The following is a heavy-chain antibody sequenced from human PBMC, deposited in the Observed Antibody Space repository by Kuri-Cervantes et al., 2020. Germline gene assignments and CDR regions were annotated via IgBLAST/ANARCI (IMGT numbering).Heavy chain of an antibody. CDR3: ARGSSWYDY. V-gene: IGHV4-61*08. J-gene: IGHJ4*02. D-gene: IGHD6-13*01. CDR2: MSYSGTT. CDR1: GGSISSGGYS. Sequence: GSLRLSCAVSGGSISSGGYSWSWIRQPPGKGLEWIGYMSYSGTTNYNPSLQSRVTMSVDTSKNQFSLKLSSVTAADTAVYYCARGSSWYDYWGQGTLVTVSS.